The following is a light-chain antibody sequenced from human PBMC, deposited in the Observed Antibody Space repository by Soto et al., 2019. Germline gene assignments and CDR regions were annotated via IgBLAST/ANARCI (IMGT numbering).Light chain of an antibody. CDR2: VAS. J-gene: IGKJ2*01. CDR3: QQYGSSPVT. CDR1: QTVNSNY. Sequence: EIVLTQSPGTLSLSPGERATLSCRASQTVNSNYLAWYQQTPGQAPRLLIYVASSWAAGIPDRFSGSGSGTDFTLTISRLEPEDFAVYYCQQYGSSPVTFGQGNKLEIK. V-gene: IGKV3-20*01.